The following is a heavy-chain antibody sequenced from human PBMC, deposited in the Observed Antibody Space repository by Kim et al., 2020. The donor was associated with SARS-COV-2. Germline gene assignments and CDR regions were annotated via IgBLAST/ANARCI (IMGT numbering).Heavy chain of an antibody. D-gene: IGHD3-16*01. V-gene: IGHV4-30-2*03. Sequence: YRPSLKSRVTISGDTSKNQFSLKLTSVSASDTAMYYCARGRFGEWGWIDPWGQGTLVTVSS. J-gene: IGHJ5*02. CDR3: ARGRFGEWGWIDP.